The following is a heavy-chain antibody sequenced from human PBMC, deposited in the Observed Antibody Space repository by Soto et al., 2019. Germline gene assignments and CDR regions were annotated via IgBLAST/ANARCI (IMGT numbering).Heavy chain of an antibody. V-gene: IGHV4-34*01. J-gene: IGHJ4*02. D-gene: IGHD1-26*01. CDR2: INHSGST. Sequence: SETLSLTCAVYGGSFSGYYWSWIRQPPGKGLEWIGEINHSGSTNYNPSLKSRVTISVDTSKNQFSLKLSSVTAADTAVYYCARGVGYVGNFDYWGQGTLVTVSS. CDR1: GGSFSGYY. CDR3: ARGVGYVGNFDY.